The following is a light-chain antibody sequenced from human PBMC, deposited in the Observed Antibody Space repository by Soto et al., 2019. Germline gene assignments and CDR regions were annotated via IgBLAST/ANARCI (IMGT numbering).Light chain of an antibody. V-gene: IGKV3-20*01. CDR2: GAS. J-gene: IGKJ1*01. CDR3: QHYGQSPPT. CDR1: QSVSSTY. Sequence: IVLGIYPCEVPLSREERRSRSCTVSQSVSSTYLAWYQQKPGQAPRLLIYGASSRATGIPDRFSGSGSGTDFTLTSGRLDPEDHAVYSCQHYGQSPPTFGQGTKVDIK.